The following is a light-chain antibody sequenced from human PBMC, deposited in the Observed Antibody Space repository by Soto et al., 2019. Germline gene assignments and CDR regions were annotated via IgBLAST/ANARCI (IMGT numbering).Light chain of an antibody. CDR2: PAS. CDR3: QQYNSYSWT. J-gene: IGKJ1*01. V-gene: IGKV1-9*01. Sequence: DVQLTQSPSFMSLSAGDRVTITCRASQGISNSLAWYQQKPGKAPKLLIYPASTLQSGVPSRFSGSGSGTEFTLTISSLQPDDFATYYCQQYNSYSWTFGQGTKVDIK. CDR1: QGISNS.